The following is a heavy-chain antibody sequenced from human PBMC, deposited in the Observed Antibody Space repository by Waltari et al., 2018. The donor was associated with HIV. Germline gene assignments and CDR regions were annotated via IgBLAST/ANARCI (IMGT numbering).Heavy chain of an antibody. Sequence: QVQLQQSGPRLMKPSETLSLTCIVSGGSINSYYWTWIRQPAGKALEWIGRIYTSGSTKYNPSLQGRVSMSIATSKNQFSLNLTSVTAADTAVYYCARGTYYFDTSSGYPPLDLWGRGTLVTVSS. CDR3: ARGTYYFDTSSGYPPLDL. D-gene: IGHD3-22*01. V-gene: IGHV4-4*07. CDR1: GGSINSYY. CDR2: IYTSGST. J-gene: IGHJ2*01.